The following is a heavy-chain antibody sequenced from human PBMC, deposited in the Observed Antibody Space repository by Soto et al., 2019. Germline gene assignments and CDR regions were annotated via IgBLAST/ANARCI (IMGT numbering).Heavy chain of an antibody. D-gene: IGHD2-15*01. CDR3: AKDLSANPGYCSGGSCPADAFDI. J-gene: IGHJ3*02. CDR2: ISGSGGST. Sequence: GGSLRLSCAASGFTFSSYAMSWVSQAPGKGLEWVSAISGSGGSTYYADSVKGRFTISRDNSKNTLYLQMNSLRAEDTAVYYCAKDLSANPGYCSGGSCPADAFDIWGQGTMVTVSS. CDR1: GFTFSSYA. V-gene: IGHV3-23*01.